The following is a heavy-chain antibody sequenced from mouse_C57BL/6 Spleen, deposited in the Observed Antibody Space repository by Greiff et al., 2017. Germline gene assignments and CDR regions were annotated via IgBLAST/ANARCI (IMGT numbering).Heavy chain of an antibody. CDR1: GYTFTSYW. CDR2: IDPSASYN. D-gene: IGHD1-1*01. J-gene: IGHJ2*01. CDR3: ARGTTFGY. V-gene: IGHV1-69*01. Sequence: QVQLQQPGAELVMPGASVKLSCKASGYTFTSYWMHWVKQRPGQGLEWIGKIDPSASYNNYNQKFKGKSTLTVDKSSSTAYMQLSSLTSEDSAVYYCARGTTFGYWGQGTTLTVSS.